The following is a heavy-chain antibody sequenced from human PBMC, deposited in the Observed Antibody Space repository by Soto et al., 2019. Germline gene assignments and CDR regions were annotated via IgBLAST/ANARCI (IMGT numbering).Heavy chain of an antibody. CDR2: IYYSGST. CDR1: GGSISSYS. CDR3: ARFGFIFGFFDL. V-gene: IGHV4-59*01. D-gene: IGHD3-10*02. J-gene: IGHJ5*02. Sequence: SETLSLTCTVSGGSISSYSWRWIRQPPGKGLEWIGYIYYSGSTNYNPSLKSRVTISVDTSKNQFSLKLSSVTAADTAVYYCARFGFIFGFFDLSGQATLVTVSS.